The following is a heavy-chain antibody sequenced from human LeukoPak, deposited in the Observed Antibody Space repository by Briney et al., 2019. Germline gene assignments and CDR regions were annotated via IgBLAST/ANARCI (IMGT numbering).Heavy chain of an antibody. V-gene: IGHV3-23*01. J-gene: IGHJ4*02. Sequence: GGSLRLTCAASGFTFSNCAMSWVRQAPGKGLEWVSTVSDSGTSTYYADYVKGRLTISRDNSKNTLYLQMNSLRADDTAVYYCAKEEFGTSSEGRGYVDYWGQGTVVTVSP. CDR3: AKEEFGTSSEGRGYVDY. CDR1: GFTFSNCA. CDR2: VSDSGTST. D-gene: IGHD6-6*01.